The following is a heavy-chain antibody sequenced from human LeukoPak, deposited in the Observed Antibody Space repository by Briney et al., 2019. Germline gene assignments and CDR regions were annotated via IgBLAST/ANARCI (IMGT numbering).Heavy chain of an antibody. CDR1: GGSISSYY. CDR3: ARRGAVAGLDY. CDR2: IYYSGST. J-gene: IGHJ4*02. V-gene: IGHV4-59*08. D-gene: IGHD6-19*01. Sequence: SETLSLTCTVSGGSISSYYWSWIRQPPGKGLEWIGYIYYSGSTNYNPSLKSRVTISVDTSKNQFSLKLSSVTAADTAVYYCARRGAVAGLDYWGQGTLVTVSS.